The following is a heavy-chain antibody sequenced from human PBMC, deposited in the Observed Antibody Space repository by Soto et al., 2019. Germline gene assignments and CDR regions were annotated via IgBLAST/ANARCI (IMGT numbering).Heavy chain of an antibody. CDR3: ARTAVDTAMASLSFGY. D-gene: IGHD5-18*01. CDR1: GFTVSSNY. V-gene: IGHV3-53*01. J-gene: IGHJ4*02. CDR2: IYSGGST. Sequence: PGGSLRLSCAASGFTVSSNYVRWVRQAPGKGLEWVSVIYSGGSTYYADSVKGRFTISRDNSKNTLYLQMNSLRAEDTAVYYCARTAVDTAMASLSFGYWGQGTLVTVSS.